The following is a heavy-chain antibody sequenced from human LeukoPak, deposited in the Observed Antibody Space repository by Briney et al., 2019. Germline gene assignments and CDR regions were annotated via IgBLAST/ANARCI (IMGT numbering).Heavy chain of an antibody. CDR3: ARGRPRGAFDI. Sequence: GGSLRLSCAASGFTFSSYAMSWVRQAPGKGLEWVANIKQDGSEKYYVDSVKGRFTISRDNAKDSLYLQMNSLRAEDTAVYYCARGRPRGAFDIWGQGTMVTVSP. D-gene: IGHD6-6*01. J-gene: IGHJ3*02. CDR2: IKQDGSEK. CDR1: GFTFSSYA. V-gene: IGHV3-7*01.